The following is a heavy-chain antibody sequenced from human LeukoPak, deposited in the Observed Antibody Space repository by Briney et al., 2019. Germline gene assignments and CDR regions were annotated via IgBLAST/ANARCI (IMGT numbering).Heavy chain of an antibody. CDR1: GGTFGSYA. V-gene: IGHV1-69*05. CDR2: IIPIFGTA. Sequence: SVKVSCKASGGTFGSYAISWVRQAPGQGLEWMGRIIPIFGTANYAQKFQGRVTITTDESTSTAYMELSSLRSEDTAVYYCARDMASTAMAYFDYWGQGTLVTVSS. CDR3: ARDMASTAMAYFDY. D-gene: IGHD5-18*01. J-gene: IGHJ4*02.